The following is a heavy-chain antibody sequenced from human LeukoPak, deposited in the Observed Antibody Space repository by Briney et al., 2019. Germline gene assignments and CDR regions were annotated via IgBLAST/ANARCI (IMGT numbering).Heavy chain of an antibody. CDR2: ISYDGSNK. CDR1: GFTFSSYG. V-gene: IGHV3-30*18. Sequence: GGSLRLSCAASGFTFSSYGMHWVRQAPGKGLEWVAVISYDGSNKYYADSVKGRSTISRDNSKNTLYLQMNSLRAEDTAVYYCAKVIVEMATIHAFDIWGQGTMVTVSS. J-gene: IGHJ3*02. D-gene: IGHD5-12*01. CDR3: AKVIVEMATIHAFDI.